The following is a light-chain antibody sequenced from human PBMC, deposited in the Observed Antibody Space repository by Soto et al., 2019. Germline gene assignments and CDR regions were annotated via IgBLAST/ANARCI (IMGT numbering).Light chain of an antibody. J-gene: IGKJ4*01. CDR3: QQYSSSFLT. CDR2: GVS. CDR1: QSVTSN. V-gene: IGKV3-15*01. Sequence: IVMTPSPATLSVSQGERAGLSGSASQSVTSNLAWYQQTPRQAPRLLMDGVSTRAAGIPAMFGGSGSATEFTLTISSLQSEDFVVYYCQQYSSSFLTFGGGTKVDIK.